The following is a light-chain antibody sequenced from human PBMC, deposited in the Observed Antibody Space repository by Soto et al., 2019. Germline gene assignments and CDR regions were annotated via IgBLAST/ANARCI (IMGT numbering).Light chain of an antibody. V-gene: IGKV3-15*01. Sequence: EIVMTQSPATLSVSPGERATLSCRASQSVSSNLAWYQQKPGQAPRRLIYGASTRSTGIAARFSGCGSGTYFTLTISSLQSENFAVYYCQQYNNWPSWTFGKGTKVEIK. CDR2: GAS. CDR1: QSVSSN. J-gene: IGKJ1*01. CDR3: QQYNNWPSWT.